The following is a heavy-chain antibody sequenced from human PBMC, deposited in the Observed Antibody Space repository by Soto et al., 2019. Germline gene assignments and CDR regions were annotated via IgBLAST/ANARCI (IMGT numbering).Heavy chain of an antibody. Sequence: SETLSLTCTVSGGSITSYYWSWIRQPPGKGLEWIGYIYFSGSANYNPSLKSRVTISVDTSKNQFSLKLSSVTAADTAVYYCARGQALYVPSPYYFDYWGQGTLVTVSS. D-gene: IGHD2-8*01. V-gene: IGHV4-59*08. CDR3: ARGQALYVPSPYYFDY. CDR2: IYFSGSA. CDR1: GGSITSYY. J-gene: IGHJ4*02.